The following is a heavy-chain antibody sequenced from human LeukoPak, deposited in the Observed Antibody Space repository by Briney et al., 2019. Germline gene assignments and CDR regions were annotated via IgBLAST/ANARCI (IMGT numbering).Heavy chain of an antibody. J-gene: IGHJ4*02. CDR3: AKAGSGWIFDN. CDR2: IRGSGVST. CDR1: GFTFSSYA. V-gene: IGHV3-23*01. D-gene: IGHD6-19*01. Sequence: GGSLRLSCAASGFTFSSYAMSCVRHTPGKGLEWVSGIRGSGVSTYYTDSAKGPVSISRDKYKNNLYLQMNSLRAEDTAVYYCAKAGSGWIFDNWGQGTLVTVSS.